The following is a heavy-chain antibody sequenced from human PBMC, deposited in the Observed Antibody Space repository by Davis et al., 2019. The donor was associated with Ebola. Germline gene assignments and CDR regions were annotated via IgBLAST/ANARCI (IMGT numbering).Heavy chain of an antibody. CDR1: GYSFTSYW. V-gene: IGHV5-51*01. J-gene: IGHJ6*02. CDR3: ARSDYRNYYYYYGMDV. CDR2: IYPGDSDT. D-gene: IGHD4-11*01. Sequence: GESLKISCKGSGYSFTSYWIGWVRQLPGKGLEWMGIIYPGDSDTRYSPSFQGQVTTSADKSISTAYLQWSSLKASDTAMYYCARSDYRNYYYYYGMDVWGQGTTVTVSS.